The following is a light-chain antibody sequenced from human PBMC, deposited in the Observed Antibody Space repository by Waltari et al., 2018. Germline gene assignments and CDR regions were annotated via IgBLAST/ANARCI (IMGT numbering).Light chain of an antibody. CDR2: DAS. Sequence: EIVLTQSPGTLALSPGATATPACRASQSVGRALAWYQQKPGQAPRLLIYDASSRATGISDKFSGSGSGTDFSLTISRVEPEDFAVYFCQMYVRLPVTFGQGTKVEVK. CDR3: QMYVRLPVT. CDR1: QSVGRA. J-gene: IGKJ1*01. V-gene: IGKV3-20*01.